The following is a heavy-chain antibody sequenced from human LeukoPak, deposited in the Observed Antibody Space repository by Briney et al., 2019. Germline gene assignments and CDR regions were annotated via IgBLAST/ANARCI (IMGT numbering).Heavy chain of an antibody. Sequence: GGSLRLSCAASGFTFSRYSMNWVRQAPGKGLEGVASVKKDESEKYYVDSVKGRFTISRDNAKNSLYLQMNSLRVEDTAVYYCARDLAVAGNGFDYWGQGTLVTVSS. V-gene: IGHV3-7*01. CDR3: ARDLAVAGNGFDY. CDR2: VKKDESEK. CDR1: GFTFSRYS. J-gene: IGHJ4*02. D-gene: IGHD6-19*01.